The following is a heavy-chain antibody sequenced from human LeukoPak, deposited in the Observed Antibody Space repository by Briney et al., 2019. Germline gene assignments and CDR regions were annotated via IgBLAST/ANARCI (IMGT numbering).Heavy chain of an antibody. Sequence: SETLSLTCTVSGDSISSGDYYWSWIRQPAGKGLEWIGRISSSGSTNYNPSLKSRVTISVDTSKNQFSLKLSSVTAADTAVYHCARGGVSTFDYWGQGTLVTVSS. D-gene: IGHD3-3*01. J-gene: IGHJ4*02. CDR3: ARGGVSTFDY. CDR2: ISSSGST. CDR1: GDSISSGDYY. V-gene: IGHV4-61*02.